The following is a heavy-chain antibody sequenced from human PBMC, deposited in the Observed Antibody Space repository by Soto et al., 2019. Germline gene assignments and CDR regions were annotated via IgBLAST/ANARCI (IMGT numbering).Heavy chain of an antibody. CDR2: IYSGGST. D-gene: IGHD6-13*01. Sequence: EVQLVESGGGLVQPGGSLRLSCAASGFTVSSSYMSWVRQAPGKGLEWVSVIYSGGSTYYADSVKGRFTISRDNSKNTLYLQMNSLRAEDTGVYYCALYSSSWYRDIGYWGQGTLVTVSS. J-gene: IGHJ4*02. CDR3: ALYSSSWYRDIGY. V-gene: IGHV3-66*01. CDR1: GFTVSSSY.